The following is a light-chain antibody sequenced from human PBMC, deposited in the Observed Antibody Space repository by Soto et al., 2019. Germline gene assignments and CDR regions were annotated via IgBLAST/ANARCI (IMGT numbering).Light chain of an antibody. CDR2: KIS. Sequence: IVMTQTPLSSLVTLGQPASISCRSSQGLVHRNGDTYLNWLQQRPGQPPRLLIYKISHRLSGVPDRFSGSGAGTVFTLKISRVEAEDVGIYYCLQATDFPRTLGQGTKVEIK. CDR3: LQATDFPRT. CDR1: QGLVHRNGDTY. J-gene: IGKJ1*01. V-gene: IGKV2-24*01.